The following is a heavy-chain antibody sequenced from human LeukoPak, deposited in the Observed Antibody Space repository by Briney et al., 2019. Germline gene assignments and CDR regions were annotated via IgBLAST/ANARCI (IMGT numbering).Heavy chain of an antibody. CDR2: ISSSSSII. D-gene: IGHD5-24*01. Sequence: PGGSLRLSCAASGFTFSSYSMNWVRQAPGKGLEWVSYISSSSSIIYYADSVKGRFTTSRDNAKNSLYLRMNSLRDEDTAVYYCAGRDGYNYYFDYWGQGALVTVSP. CDR3: AGRDGYNYYFDY. J-gene: IGHJ4*02. V-gene: IGHV3-48*02. CDR1: GFTFSSYS.